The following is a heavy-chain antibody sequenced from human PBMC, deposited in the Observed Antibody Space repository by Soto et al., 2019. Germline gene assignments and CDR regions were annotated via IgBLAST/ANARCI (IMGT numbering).Heavy chain of an antibody. Sequence: GGSLRLSCAASGFTFSSYAMSWVRQAPGKXLEWVSAISGSGGSTYYADSVKGRFTISRDNSKNTLYLQMNSLRAEDTAVYYCAKDRSVPAAIPEYDYYYGMDVWGQGTTVTVSS. CDR1: GFTFSSYA. D-gene: IGHD2-2*02. V-gene: IGHV3-23*01. J-gene: IGHJ6*02. CDR2: ISGSGGST. CDR3: AKDRSVPAAIPEYDYYYGMDV.